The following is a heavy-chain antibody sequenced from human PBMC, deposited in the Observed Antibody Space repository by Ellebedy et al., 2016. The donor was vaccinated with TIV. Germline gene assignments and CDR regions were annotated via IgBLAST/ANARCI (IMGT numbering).Heavy chain of an antibody. J-gene: IGHJ4*02. V-gene: IGHV3-11*01. CDR2: ISGSGTTI. D-gene: IGHD2/OR15-2a*01. Sequence: GGSLRLXXAASRFTFSDYYMSWIRQAPGKGLEWVSYISGSGTTINYADSVKGRFTISRDNAKNSLYLQMNNLKTEDTAVYYCTREKYLFLTNTFDYWGQGTLVTVSS. CDR1: RFTFSDYY. CDR3: TREKYLFLTNTFDY.